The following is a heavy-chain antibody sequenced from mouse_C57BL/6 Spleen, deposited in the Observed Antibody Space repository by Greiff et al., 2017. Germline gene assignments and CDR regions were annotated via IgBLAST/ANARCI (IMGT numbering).Heavy chain of an antibody. V-gene: IGHV5-4*01. CDR1: GFTFSSYA. CDR3: AREGVYYDPSYAMDY. J-gene: IGHJ4*01. CDR2: ISDGGSYT. D-gene: IGHD2-4*01. Sequence: EVNVVESGGGLVKPGGSLKLSCAASGFTFSSYAMSWVRQTPEKRLEWVATISDGGSYTYYPDNVKGRFTISRDNAKNNLYLQMSHLKSEDTAMYYCAREGVYYDPSYAMDYWGQGTSVTVSS.